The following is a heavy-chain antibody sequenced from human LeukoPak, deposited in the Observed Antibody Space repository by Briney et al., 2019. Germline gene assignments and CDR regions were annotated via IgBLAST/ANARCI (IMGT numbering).Heavy chain of an antibody. CDR2: ISSSSSYI. D-gene: IGHD2-8*01. Sequence: GGSLRLSCAASGFTFSSYSMNWVRQAPGKGLEWVSSISSSSSYIYYADSVKGRFTISRDNAKNSLYLQMNSLRAEDTAVYYCAKDRCSNGVDCYYYYMDVWGKGTTVTISS. CDR1: GFTFSSYS. CDR3: AKDRCSNGVDCYYYYMDV. V-gene: IGHV3-21*01. J-gene: IGHJ6*03.